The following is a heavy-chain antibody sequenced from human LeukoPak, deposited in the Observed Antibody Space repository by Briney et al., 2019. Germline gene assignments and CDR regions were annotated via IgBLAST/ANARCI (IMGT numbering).Heavy chain of an antibody. V-gene: IGHV4-4*07. J-gene: IGHJ6*03. CDR2: IYTSGST. CDR1: GGSISGYY. D-gene: IGHD6-19*01. CDR3: ARFGPETGYSSGWYYYYYMDV. Sequence: PSETLSLTCTVSGGSISGYYWSWIRQPAGKGLEWIGRIYTSGSTNYNPSLKSRVTMSVDTSKNQFSLKLSSVTAADTAVYYCARFGPETGYSSGWYYYYYMDVWGKGTTVTISS.